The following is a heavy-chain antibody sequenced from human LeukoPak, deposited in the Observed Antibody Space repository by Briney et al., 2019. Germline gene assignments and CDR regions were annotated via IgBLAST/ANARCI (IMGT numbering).Heavy chain of an antibody. V-gene: IGHV3-73*01. CDR3: TRGGSYYH. CDR1: GFTFSGSA. D-gene: IGHD1-26*01. J-gene: IGHJ5*02. CDR2: IRSKANSYAT. Sequence: PGGSLRLSCAASGFTFSGSAMHWVRQAAGKGLEWVGRIRSKANSYATAYAASVKGRFTISRDDSKNTACLQMNSLKTEDTAVYYCTRGGSYYHWGQGTLVTVS.